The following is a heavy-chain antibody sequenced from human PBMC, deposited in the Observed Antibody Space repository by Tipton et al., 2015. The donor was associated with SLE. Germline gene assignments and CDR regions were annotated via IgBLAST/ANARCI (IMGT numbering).Heavy chain of an antibody. Sequence: TLSLTCTVSGGSISGFYWSWIRQPDGKGLGWIGRIYSSGSPNYNPSLKSRVTISVDMSKNQFSLKLSSVTAADTAVYYCARAVQGSWFDYWGQGTLVTVSS. CDR1: GGSISGFY. J-gene: IGHJ4*02. D-gene: IGHD6-13*01. CDR3: ARAVQGSWFDY. CDR2: IYSSGSP. V-gene: IGHV4-4*07.